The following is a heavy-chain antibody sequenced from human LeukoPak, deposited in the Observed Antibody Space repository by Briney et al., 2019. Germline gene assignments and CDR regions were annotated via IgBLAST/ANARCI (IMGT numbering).Heavy chain of an antibody. J-gene: IGHJ3*02. CDR1: GTSITHYF. CDR2: ISTHGTT. V-gene: IGHV4-4*07. D-gene: IGHD1-20*01. CDR3: ARDVTGTTSAFDI. Sequence: KASETLSLTCSVSGTSITHYFWSWIRQSAGQRLEWIGRISTHGTTTYNPSLNSRVTMSRDTSRSQVSLKLTSVTAADTAIYFCARDVTGTTSAFDIWGQGRMVTVSS.